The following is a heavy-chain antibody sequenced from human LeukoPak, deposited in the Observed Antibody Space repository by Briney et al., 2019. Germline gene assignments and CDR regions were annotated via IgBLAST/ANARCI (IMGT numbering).Heavy chain of an antibody. CDR3: ARDNSVGDIAWWFDP. J-gene: IGHJ5*02. V-gene: IGHV1-46*01. Sequence: ASVQVSCKASGYSLTRHYMHWVRQAPGQGLEWMGLINPSGSSTLYAQKFQGRVTMTRDMSTTTDYMELSSLRSEDTAVYYCARDNSVGDIAWWFDPWGQGTLVTVSS. D-gene: IGHD3-16*02. CDR1: GYSLTRHY. CDR2: INPSGSST.